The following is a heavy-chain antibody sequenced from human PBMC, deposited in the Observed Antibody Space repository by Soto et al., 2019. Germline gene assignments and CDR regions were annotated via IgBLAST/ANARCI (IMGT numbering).Heavy chain of an antibody. D-gene: IGHD2-2*01. V-gene: IGHV3-7*01. CDR2: IKQDGSEK. CDR1: GFTFNNYW. CDR3: AKNNRYCSSTNCFVFDY. Sequence: EVQLVESGGGLVQSGGSLRLSCAASGFTFNNYWMSWVRQAPGKGLEWVANIKQDGSEKYYVDSVKGRFTISRDNAKNSLYLQMNSLRAEDTAVYYCAKNNRYCSSTNCFVFDYWGQGTLVTVSS. J-gene: IGHJ4*02.